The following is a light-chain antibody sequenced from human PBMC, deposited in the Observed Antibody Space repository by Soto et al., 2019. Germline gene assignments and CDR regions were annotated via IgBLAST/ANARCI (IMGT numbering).Light chain of an antibody. CDR3: ETCDSNTHTV. Sequence: QPVLTQSSSASASLGSSVKLTCTLSSGHSSYIIAWHQQQPGKAPRYLMKLEGSGSYNKRSGVPDRFSGSSSGADRYLTISNLPFEDEADYYCETCDSNTHTVFGGGTKLTVL. V-gene: IGLV4-60*02. J-gene: IGLJ3*02. CDR1: SGHSSYI. CDR2: LEGSGSY.